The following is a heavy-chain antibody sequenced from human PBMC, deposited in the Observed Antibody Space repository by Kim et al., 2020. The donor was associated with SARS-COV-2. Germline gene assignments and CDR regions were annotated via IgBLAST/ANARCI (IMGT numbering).Heavy chain of an antibody. D-gene: IGHD1-1*01. V-gene: IGHV3-74*01. CDR2: INIGGGKH. CDR1: GFTFSNFG. CDR3: ARDRRSTSADYYFDH. Sequence: GGSLRLSCAASGFTFSNFGMSWVRQGPGTGLVYVSGINIGGGKHYYADSVKDRFTISRDYAKNTVFLQMNSLRAEDTAMYFCARDRRSTSADYYFDHLGQGIRVTASS. J-gene: IGHJ4*02.